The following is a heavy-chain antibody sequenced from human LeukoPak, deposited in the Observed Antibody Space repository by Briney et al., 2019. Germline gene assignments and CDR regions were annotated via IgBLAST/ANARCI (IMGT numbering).Heavy chain of an antibody. J-gene: IGHJ4*02. CDR1: GFTFSSYA. D-gene: IGHD6-13*01. CDR2: ISGSGGST. Sequence: GGSLRLSCAASGFTFSSYAMSWVRQAPGKGLEWVSAISGSGGSTYYADSVKGRFTISRDNSKDTLYLQMNSLSAEDTAVYYCASARYSSSWYGGFDYWGQGTLVTVSS. CDR3: ASARYSSSWYGGFDY. V-gene: IGHV3-23*01.